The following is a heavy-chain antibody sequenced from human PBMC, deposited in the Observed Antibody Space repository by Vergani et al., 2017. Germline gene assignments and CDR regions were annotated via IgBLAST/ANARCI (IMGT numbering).Heavy chain of an antibody. CDR3: AKDCGEWELPGYYYYGMDV. Sequence: QVQLVESGGGVVQPGRSLRLSCAASGFTFSSYGMHWVRQAPGKGLEWVAFIRYDGSNKYYADSVKGRFTISRDNSKNTLYLQMNSLRAEDTAVYYCAKDCGEWELPGYYYYGMDVWGQGTTVTVSS. CDR1: GFTFSSYG. CDR2: IRYDGSNK. D-gene: IGHD1-26*01. J-gene: IGHJ6*02. V-gene: IGHV3-30*02.